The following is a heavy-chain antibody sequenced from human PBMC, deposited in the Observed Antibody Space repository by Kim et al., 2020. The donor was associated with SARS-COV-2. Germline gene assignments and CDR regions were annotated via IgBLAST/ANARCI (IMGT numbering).Heavy chain of an antibody. CDR2: ISYDGSDK. J-gene: IGHJ4*01. D-gene: IGHD3-10*01. CDR3: ARATSRYYFGSGCFLDY. V-gene: IGHV3-30*04. CDR1: GFTISGYP. Sequence: GGSLRLSCAASGFTISGYPMHWVRQAPGKGLEWVAVISYDGSDKDYADSVKGRSTISRDHPQNTLYLQMNSLRAEDTAVYYCARATSRYYFGSGCFLDY.